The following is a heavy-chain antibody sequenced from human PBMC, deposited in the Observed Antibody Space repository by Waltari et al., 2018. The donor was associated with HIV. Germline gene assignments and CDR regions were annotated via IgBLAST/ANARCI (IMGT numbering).Heavy chain of an antibody. CDR1: GYYFRSSS. CDR3: ARVESMLRVVHFDY. V-gene: IGHV1-18*04. J-gene: IGHJ4*02. Sequence: QIQLVESGGEMKKTGASVKVSCKASGYYFRSSSISWVRQAPGQGLEWMGWISAYNYNTKYAEKFQGRVTMTTDTSTSTAYMELRNLRSDDTAMYYCARVESMLRVVHFDYWGQGTLVTVSS. D-gene: IGHD3-16*01. CDR2: ISAYNYNT.